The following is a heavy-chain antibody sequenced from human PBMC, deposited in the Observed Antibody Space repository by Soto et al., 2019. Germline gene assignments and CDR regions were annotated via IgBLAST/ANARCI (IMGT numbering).Heavy chain of an antibody. CDR2: IYHSGST. J-gene: IGHJ5*02. Sequence: AETLALTFAVSGGSISSSNWWSWVRQPPWKVLEWIGEIYHSGSTNYNPSLKSRVTISVDKSKNKFSLKLSSVIAADTAVYYCARDLVFGANGLDTWGQGTMVTVSS. D-gene: IGHD2-8*01. V-gene: IGHV4-4*02. CDR1: GGSISSSNW. CDR3: ARDLVFGANGLDT.